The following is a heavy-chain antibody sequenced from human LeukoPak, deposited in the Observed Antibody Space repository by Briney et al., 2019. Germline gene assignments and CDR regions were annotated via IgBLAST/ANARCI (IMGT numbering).Heavy chain of an antibody. CDR3: ARFHSGPSGWYVLWYFDL. Sequence: SETLSLTCTVSGGPISSYYWSWIRQPPGKGLEWIGYIYNSESTNYNCSLESRVTMSVDTSKNQLYLKLSSVTAADTAVYYCARFHSGPSGWYVLWYFDLWGRGTLVTVSS. CDR1: GGPISSYY. J-gene: IGHJ2*01. D-gene: IGHD6-19*01. CDR2: IYNSEST. V-gene: IGHV4-4*09.